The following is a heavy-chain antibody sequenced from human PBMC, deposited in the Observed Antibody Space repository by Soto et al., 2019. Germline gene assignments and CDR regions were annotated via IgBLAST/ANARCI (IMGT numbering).Heavy chain of an antibody. CDR2: VHDSGST. Sequence: SETLSLTCSASGDAISNYSWSWLRQTPGKGLEWIGCVHDSGSTDYNPSFKGRVSMSLQTSKSQFSLNLRSVTAADTATYFCARGTRALITSFFAYWGQGLPVTVSS. D-gene: IGHD1-20*01. CDR1: GDAISNYS. J-gene: IGHJ4*02. CDR3: ARGTRALITSFFAY. V-gene: IGHV4-59*01.